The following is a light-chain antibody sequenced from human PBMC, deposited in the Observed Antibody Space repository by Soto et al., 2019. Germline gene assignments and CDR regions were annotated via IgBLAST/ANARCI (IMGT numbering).Light chain of an antibody. CDR2: DDN. V-gene: IGLV1-51*01. CDR1: SSNIGGNT. Sequence: QSVLAQPPSVSAAPGQKVTISCSGSSSNIGGNTVSWYQQLPGTAPKLLIYDDNKRPSGIPDRFSGSKSGTSATLGITGFQTGDEADYYCGSWDSSLSAYVFGTGTKV. J-gene: IGLJ1*01. CDR3: GSWDSSLSAYV.